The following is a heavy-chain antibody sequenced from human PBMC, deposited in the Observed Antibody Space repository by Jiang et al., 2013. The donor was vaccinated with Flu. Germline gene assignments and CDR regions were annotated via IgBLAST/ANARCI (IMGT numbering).Heavy chain of an antibody. CDR1: GDSVSSNSVA. V-gene: IGHV6-1*01. J-gene: IGHJ6*02. CDR2: TYYRSGWCK. CDR3: ARDGGSYSNYFGMDV. Sequence: QTLLLTCAISGDSVSSNSVAWSWIRQSPSRGLEWLGRTYYRSGWCKDYALSVKSRITINPDTSKNQFSLHLNSVTPEDTAVYYCARDGGSYSNYFGMDVWGQGTTVTVSS. D-gene: IGHD1-26*01.